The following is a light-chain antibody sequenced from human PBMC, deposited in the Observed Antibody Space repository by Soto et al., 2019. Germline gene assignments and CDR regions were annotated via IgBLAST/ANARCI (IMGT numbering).Light chain of an antibody. CDR1: QSISTY. CDR2: GAS. Sequence: DIQMTQSPSSLSASVGDRVTITCRASQSISTYLNWYQQKPGKAPELLIYGASSLQGGAPSRFSGSGSGTEFPLTISSLHPEDFAANYCQQSYLLPFTFGPGTEVDI. V-gene: IGKV1-39*01. CDR3: QQSYLLPFT. J-gene: IGKJ3*01.